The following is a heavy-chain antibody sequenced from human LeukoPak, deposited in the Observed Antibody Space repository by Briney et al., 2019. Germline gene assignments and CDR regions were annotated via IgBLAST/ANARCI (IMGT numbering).Heavy chain of an antibody. D-gene: IGHD2-2*02. CDR3: ARQIVVVPAAIVIAMDY. Sequence: ASVKVSCKASGYTFTSYDINWVRQATGQGLGWMGWINAGNGNTKYSQKFQGRVTITRDTSASTAYMELSSLRSEDTAVYYCARQIVVVPAAIVIAMDYWGQGTLVTVSS. J-gene: IGHJ4*02. V-gene: IGHV1-3*01. CDR2: INAGNGNT. CDR1: GYTFTSYD.